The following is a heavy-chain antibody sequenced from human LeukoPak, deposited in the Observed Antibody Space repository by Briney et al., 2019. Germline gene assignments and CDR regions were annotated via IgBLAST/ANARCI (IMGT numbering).Heavy chain of an antibody. Sequence: GGSLRLSCAASGFTVGSNYMSWVRQAPGKGLEWVSVIYSGGSTYYADSVKGRFTISRDNSKNTLYLQMNSLRAEDTAVYYCASAGGDYGDYEGLGLSYWGQGTLVTVSS. CDR3: ASAGGDYGDYEGLGLSY. CDR1: GFTVGSNY. V-gene: IGHV3-53*01. CDR2: IYSGGST. D-gene: IGHD4-17*01. J-gene: IGHJ4*02.